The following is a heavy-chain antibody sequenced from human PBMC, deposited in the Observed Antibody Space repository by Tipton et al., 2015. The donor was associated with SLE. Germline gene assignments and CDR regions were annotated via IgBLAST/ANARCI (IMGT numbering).Heavy chain of an antibody. V-gene: IGHV1-46*03. J-gene: IGHJ6*02. CDR1: GYTFTSYG. D-gene: IGHD1-26*01. Sequence: QSGAEVKKPGASVKVSCKASGYTFTSYGFSWVRQAPGQGLEWMGIINPSGGSTSYAQKFQGRVTMTRDTSTSTVYMELSSLRSEDTAVYSCARLSPIGVFYGMDVWGQGTTVTVSS. CDR2: INPSGGST. CDR3: ARLSPIGVFYGMDV.